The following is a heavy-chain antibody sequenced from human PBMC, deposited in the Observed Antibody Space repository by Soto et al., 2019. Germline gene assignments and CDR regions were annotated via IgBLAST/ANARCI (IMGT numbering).Heavy chain of an antibody. Sequence: QVQLVQSGAEVKKPGASVKVSCKASGYTFTGYYMHWVRQAPGQGLEWMGWINPNSGGTNYAQKFQGWVTMTRDTSISNAYMELSRLRSDDTAVYYCARDRARDFWSGYYDYWGQGTLVTVSS. CDR2: INPNSGGT. V-gene: IGHV1-2*04. CDR1: GYTFTGYY. CDR3: ARDRARDFWSGYYDY. D-gene: IGHD3-3*01. J-gene: IGHJ4*02.